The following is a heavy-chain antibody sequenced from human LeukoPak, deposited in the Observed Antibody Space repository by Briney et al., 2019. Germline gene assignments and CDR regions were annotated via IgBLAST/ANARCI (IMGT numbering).Heavy chain of an antibody. CDR1: GGTFSSYA. V-gene: IGHV1-69*13. J-gene: IGHJ6*03. CDR2: IIPIFGTA. D-gene: IGHD3-10*01. Sequence: GASVKVSCKASGGTFSSYAISWVRQAPGQGLEWMGGIIPIFGTANYAQKFQGRVTITADESTSTAYMELSSLRSEDTAVYYCARGISPVTKDYYGSGSYSYKYYYYYYYMDVWGKGTTVTISS. CDR3: ARGISPVTKDYYGSGSYSYKYYYYYYYMDV.